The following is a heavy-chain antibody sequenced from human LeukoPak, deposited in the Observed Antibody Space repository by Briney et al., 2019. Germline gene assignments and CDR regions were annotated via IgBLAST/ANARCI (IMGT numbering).Heavy chain of an antibody. V-gene: IGHV1-69*13. D-gene: IGHD4-17*01. J-gene: IGHJ4*02. CDR3: ARDGNGDYAGDPPEY. CDR2: IIPIFGTA. Sequence: SVKVSCKASGGTFSSYAISWVRQAPGQGLEWMGGIIPIFGTANYAQKFQGRVTITADESTSTAYMELSSLRPEDTAVYYCARDGNGDYAGDPPEYWGQGTLVTVSS. CDR1: GGTFSSYA.